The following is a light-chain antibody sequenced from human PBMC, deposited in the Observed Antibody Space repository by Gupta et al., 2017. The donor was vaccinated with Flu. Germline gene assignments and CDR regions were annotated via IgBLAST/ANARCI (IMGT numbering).Light chain of an antibody. Sequence: EIVMTQSPATLSVSPGERATLSCRASQSVSSNVAWYQQKPGQAPRLLIHRASTRATGTPARFSGSGSETEFTLTISSLQSEDSAVYYCQQYNSWRTFGQGTKVEIK. CDR3: QQYNSWRT. J-gene: IGKJ1*01. CDR2: RAS. V-gene: IGKV3-15*01. CDR1: QSVSSN.